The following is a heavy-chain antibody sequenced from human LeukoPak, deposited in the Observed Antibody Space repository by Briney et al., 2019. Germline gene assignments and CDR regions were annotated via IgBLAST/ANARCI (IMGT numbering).Heavy chain of an antibody. Sequence: SETLSLTCTVSGGSISSYYWSWIRQPPGKGLEWIGYIYYSGSTNYNPSLKSRVPISVDTSKNQFSLKLSSVTAADTAVYYCARYTTVTTFDYWGQGTLVTVSS. D-gene: IGHD4-17*01. V-gene: IGHV4-59*01. J-gene: IGHJ4*02. CDR3: ARYTTVTTFDY. CDR1: GGSISSYY. CDR2: IYYSGST.